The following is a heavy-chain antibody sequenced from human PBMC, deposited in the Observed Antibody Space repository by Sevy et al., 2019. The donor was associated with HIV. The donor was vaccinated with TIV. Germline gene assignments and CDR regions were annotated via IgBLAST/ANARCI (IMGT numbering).Heavy chain of an antibody. D-gene: IGHD3-16*01. CDR2: INPSDGGT. CDR3: ASYTTGSRGDY. CDR1: GYTITRYY. V-gene: IGHV1-46*01. J-gene: IGHJ4*02. Sequence: ASVKVSCKASGYTITRYYMRWMRQAPGQGLEWMGIINPSDGGTTYAQKFQGRVTMTRDTSTSTVYMELSSLRSEDTAVYYCASYTTGSRGDYWGQGTLVTVSS.